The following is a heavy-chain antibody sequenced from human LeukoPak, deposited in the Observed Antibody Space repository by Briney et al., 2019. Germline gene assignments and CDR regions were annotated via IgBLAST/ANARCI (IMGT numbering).Heavy chain of an antibody. J-gene: IGHJ6*02. CDR1: GFTSSSYS. D-gene: IGHD3-10*01. V-gene: IGHV3-21*01. Sequence: PGGSLRLSCAASGFTSSSYSKNWVRQAPGKGLEWVSSISSSSSYIYYADSVKGRFTISRDNAKNSLYLQMNSLRAEDTAVYYCARDFNTMVRGVLPGDGMDVWGQGTTVTVSS. CDR3: ARDFNTMVRGVLPGDGMDV. CDR2: ISSSSSYI.